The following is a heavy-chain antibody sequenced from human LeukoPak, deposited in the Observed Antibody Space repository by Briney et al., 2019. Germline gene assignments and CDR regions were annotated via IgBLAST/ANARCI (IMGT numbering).Heavy chain of an antibody. J-gene: IGHJ4*02. CDR3: ARVSGYDWESFYDY. V-gene: IGHV4-38-2*02. CDR2: IYYSGTT. D-gene: IGHD5-12*01. CDR1: GYSISSGNY. Sequence: SETLSLTCTVSGYSISSGNYWGWIRQPPGKGLEWIGSIYYSGTTYYNPSLKSRVTISVDTSNNQFSLKLSSVTAADTAVYYCARVSGYDWESFYDYWGQGTLVTVSS.